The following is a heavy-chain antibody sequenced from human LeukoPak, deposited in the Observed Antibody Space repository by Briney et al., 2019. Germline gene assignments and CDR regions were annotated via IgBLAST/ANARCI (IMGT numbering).Heavy chain of an antibody. D-gene: IGHD6-13*01. CDR3: ARHSSSWGFDQ. CDR1: GFTFRNFW. Sequence: PGGSLRLSCAASGFTFRNFWMSWVRQAPGKGLEWMANIRQDGSEKHYVDSAKGRFTISRDNAKNSLYLQMNSLRAEDTAAYYCARHSSSWGFDQWGQGTLVIVSS. V-gene: IGHV3-7*04. CDR2: IRQDGSEK. J-gene: IGHJ4*02.